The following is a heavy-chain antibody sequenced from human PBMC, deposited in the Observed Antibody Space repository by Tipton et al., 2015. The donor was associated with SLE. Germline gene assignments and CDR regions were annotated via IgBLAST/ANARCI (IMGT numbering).Heavy chain of an antibody. J-gene: IGHJ4*02. D-gene: IGHD2-21*02. Sequence: SLRLSCAASGFTFSSYGMHWVRQAPGKGLEWVAVISYDGSNKYYVDSVKGRFTISRDNSKKTLYLQMNSLRAEDTAVYYCAKEGRAYCGGDCYCGYWGQGTLVTVSS. CDR3: AKEGRAYCGGDCYCGY. CDR1: GFTFSSYG. V-gene: IGHV3-30*18. CDR2: ISYDGSNK.